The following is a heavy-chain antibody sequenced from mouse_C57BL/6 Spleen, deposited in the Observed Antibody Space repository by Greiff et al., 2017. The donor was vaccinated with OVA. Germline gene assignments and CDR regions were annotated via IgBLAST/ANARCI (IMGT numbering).Heavy chain of an antibody. Sequence: QVQLQQPGAELVMPGASVKLSCKASGYTFTSYWMHWVKQRPGQGLEWIGEIDPSDSYTNYNQKFKGKSTLTVDKSSSTAYMRLSSLTSEDSAVYYCARSGRDYYGSSYEDYWGQGTTLTVSS. V-gene: IGHV1-69*01. CDR2: IDPSDSYT. CDR1: GYTFTSYW. D-gene: IGHD1-1*01. CDR3: ARSGRDYYGSSYEDY. J-gene: IGHJ2*01.